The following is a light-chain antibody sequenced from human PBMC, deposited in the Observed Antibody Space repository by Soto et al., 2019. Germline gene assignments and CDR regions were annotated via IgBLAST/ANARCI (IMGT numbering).Light chain of an antibody. V-gene: IGLV1-40*01. CDR3: QSYDSSLSGYVV. Sequence: QSVLTQPPSVSGAPGQRVTISYTGGSSNIGAGYDVHWYQQLPGTAPKLLIYGNSNRPSGVPDRFSGSKSGTSASLAITGLQAEDEADYYCQSYDSSLSGYVVFGGGTKVTVL. CDR1: SSNIGAGYD. J-gene: IGLJ2*01. CDR2: GNS.